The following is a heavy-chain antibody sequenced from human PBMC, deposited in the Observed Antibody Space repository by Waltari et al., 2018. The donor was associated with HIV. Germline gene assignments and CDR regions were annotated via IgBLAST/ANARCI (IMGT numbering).Heavy chain of an antibody. CDR3: ARVDSSGWLYFDL. Sequence: QVQLVQSGAEVKKPGASVKVSCKASGYPFTSYAMHWVRQAPGQRLEWMGWINAGNGNTKYSQKFQGRVTITRDTSASTAYMELSSLRSEDTAVYYCARVDSSGWLYFDLWGRGTLVTVSS. D-gene: IGHD6-19*01. J-gene: IGHJ2*01. CDR2: INAGNGNT. CDR1: GYPFTSYA. V-gene: IGHV1-3*01.